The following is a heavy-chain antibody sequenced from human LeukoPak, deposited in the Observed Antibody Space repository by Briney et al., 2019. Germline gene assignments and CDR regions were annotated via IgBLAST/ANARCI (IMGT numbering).Heavy chain of an antibody. D-gene: IGHD1-26*01. CDR2: ISGTSSYI. CDR1: GFLFSSYS. Sequence: GGSLRLSCAASGFLFSSYSINWVRQAPGKELEWVSSISGTSSYIYYADSVRGRFTISRDNAENSLYLQMDSLRGEDTAVYYCARVLVGATAAFDIWGQGTMVTVSS. V-gene: IGHV3-21*01. J-gene: IGHJ3*02. CDR3: ARVLVGATAAFDI.